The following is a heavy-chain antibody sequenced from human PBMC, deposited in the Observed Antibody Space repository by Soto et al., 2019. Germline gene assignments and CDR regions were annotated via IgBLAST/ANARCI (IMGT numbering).Heavy chain of an antibody. Sequence: QVQLQESGPGLGKSSETLSLTCTVSGDSMTSYYWTWIRQSPGKGLEWIGYIYSSGNTNYNPSLKSRVTISVDTSNNQFSLKLTSMTAADSAVYYCARGGGWLPDLWGQGTLVTVST. J-gene: IGHJ4*02. CDR2: IYSSGNT. CDR3: ARGGGWLPDL. CDR1: GDSMTSYY. D-gene: IGHD3-22*01. V-gene: IGHV4-59*01.